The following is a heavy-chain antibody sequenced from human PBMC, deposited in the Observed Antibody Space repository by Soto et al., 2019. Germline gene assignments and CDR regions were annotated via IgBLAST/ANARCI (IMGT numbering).Heavy chain of an antibody. CDR1: GFTFSSYF. D-gene: IGHD4-17*01. Sequence: PGGSLRLSCAASGFTFSSYFMSWVRQSPGKGLEWVSAISGSGSNTYYADSVKGRFTFSRDNSKSTLYLQMNSLRAEDTAVYYCAKGTTVTTSQLDNWGRGTLVTVSS. J-gene: IGHJ4*02. CDR2: ISGSGSNT. V-gene: IGHV3-23*01. CDR3: AKGTTVTTSQLDN.